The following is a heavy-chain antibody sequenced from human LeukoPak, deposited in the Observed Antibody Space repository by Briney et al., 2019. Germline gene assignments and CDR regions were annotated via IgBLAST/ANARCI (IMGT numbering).Heavy chain of an antibody. J-gene: IGHJ4*02. CDR2: IYHSGST. Sequence: PSQTLSLTCAVSGGSISSGGYSWSWIRQPPGKGLEWIGYIYHSGSTYYNPSPKSRVTISVDRSKNQFSLKLSSVTAADTAVYYCARVSTGLFDYWGQGTLVTVSS. D-gene: IGHD5/OR15-5a*01. V-gene: IGHV4-30-2*01. CDR3: ARVSTGLFDY. CDR1: GGSISSGGYS.